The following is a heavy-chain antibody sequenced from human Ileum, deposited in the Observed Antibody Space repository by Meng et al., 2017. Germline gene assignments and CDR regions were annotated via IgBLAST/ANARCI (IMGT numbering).Heavy chain of an antibody. CDR1: GGSFSANY. CDR3: ASARYDN. J-gene: IGHJ4*02. CDR2: INHNGNT. V-gene: IGHV4-34*01. Sequence: QVQLQQWGAGLLKPSETLSLTCVVYGGSFSANYWTWIRQPPGKGLEWIGEINHNGNTNYKPSLKSRVTISVDTSKKQFSLRLTSVTAADTAVYYCASARYDNWGKGTLVTVSS.